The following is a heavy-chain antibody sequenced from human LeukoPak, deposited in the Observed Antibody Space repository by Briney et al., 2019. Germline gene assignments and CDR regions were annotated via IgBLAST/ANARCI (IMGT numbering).Heavy chain of an antibody. CDR3: AMDTAMALAY. CDR2: IGSSGGGI. J-gene: IGHJ4*02. Sequence: GGSLRLSCAASGFTFSTYTMYWVRHPPGKRLEWVSIIGSSGGGIHYADSVKGRFTISRDNSKNTLYLQMNSLRAEDTAVYYCAMDTAMALAYWGQGTLVTVSS. CDR1: GFTFSTYT. V-gene: IGHV3-23*01. D-gene: IGHD5-18*01.